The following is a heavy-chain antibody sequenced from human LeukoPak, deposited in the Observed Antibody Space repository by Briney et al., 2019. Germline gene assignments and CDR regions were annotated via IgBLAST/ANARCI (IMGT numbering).Heavy chain of an antibody. D-gene: IGHD3-10*01. Sequence: GASVKVSCKASGYTFTSYGLSWVRQAPGQGLEWMGWISGYNGNTNYAQKLQGRVTMTTDTSTSTAYMELRSLRSDDTAVYYCARELSETYYGGNWFDPWGQGTLVTVSS. J-gene: IGHJ5*02. CDR2: ISGYNGNT. CDR3: ARELSETYYGGNWFDP. CDR1: GYTFTSYG. V-gene: IGHV1-18*01.